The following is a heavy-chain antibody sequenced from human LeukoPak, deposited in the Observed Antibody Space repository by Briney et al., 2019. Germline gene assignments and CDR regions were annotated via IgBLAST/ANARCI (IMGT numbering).Heavy chain of an antibody. Sequence: GGSLRLSCAASGFTFSDYYMSWIRQAPGKGLEWVSAISGSGGSTYYADSVKGRFTISRDNSKNTLYLQMNSLRAEDTAVYYCAKDRALTTWYFDYWGQGTLVTVSS. J-gene: IGHJ4*02. CDR2: ISGSGGST. D-gene: IGHD4-11*01. CDR3: AKDRALTTWYFDY. CDR1: GFTFSDYY. V-gene: IGHV3-23*01.